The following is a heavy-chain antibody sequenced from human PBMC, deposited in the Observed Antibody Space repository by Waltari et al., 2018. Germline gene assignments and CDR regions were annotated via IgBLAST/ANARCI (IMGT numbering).Heavy chain of an antibody. V-gene: IGHV1-46*01. Sequence: QVQLVQSGAEVKKPGASVKVSCKASGYTFTSYYMHWVRQAPGQGLEWMGIINPSGGSTSYAQKFQGRVTMTRDTSTSTGYMELSSLRSEDTAVYYCARWGGCSGGSCYSEVWFDPWGQGTLVTVSS. D-gene: IGHD2-15*01. CDR1: GYTFTSYY. CDR3: ARWGGCSGGSCYSEVWFDP. CDR2: INPSGGST. J-gene: IGHJ5*02.